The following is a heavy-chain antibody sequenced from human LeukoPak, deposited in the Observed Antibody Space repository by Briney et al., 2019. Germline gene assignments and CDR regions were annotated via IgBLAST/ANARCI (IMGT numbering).Heavy chain of an antibody. CDR1: GFTFSNYG. CDR2: IKQDGSEK. V-gene: IGHV3-7*03. Sequence: GGSLRLSCAASGFTFSNYGMNWVRQAPGKGLEWVANIKQDGSEKYYVDSVKGRFTISRDNAKNSLYLQMNSLRSEDTAVYYCARARSYYDYVWGSYPNYSPFDYWGQGTLVTVSS. D-gene: IGHD3-16*02. CDR3: ARARSYYDYVWGSYPNYSPFDY. J-gene: IGHJ4*02.